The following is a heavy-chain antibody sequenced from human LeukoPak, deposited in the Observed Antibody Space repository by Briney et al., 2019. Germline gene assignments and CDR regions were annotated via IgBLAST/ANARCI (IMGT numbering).Heavy chain of an antibody. CDR2: ISSSGSTI. D-gene: IGHD6-13*01. CDR1: GFTFSSYE. V-gene: IGHV3-48*03. CDR3: ARAFQELPQLYYYYYMDV. Sequence: GGSLRLSCAASGFTFSSYEMNWVRQAPGKGLEWVSYISSSGSTIYHADSVKGRFTISRDNAKNSLYLQMNSLRAEDTAVYYCARAFQELPQLYYYYYMDVWGKGTTVTVSS. J-gene: IGHJ6*03.